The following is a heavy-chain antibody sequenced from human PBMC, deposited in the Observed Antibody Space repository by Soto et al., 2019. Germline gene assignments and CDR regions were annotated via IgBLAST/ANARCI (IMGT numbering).Heavy chain of an antibody. V-gene: IGHV5-51*01. D-gene: IGHD2-2*01. CDR2: IYPGDSDT. Sequence: GESLKISCKGSGYSFTSYWIGWVRQMPGKGLEGMGIIYPGDSDTRYSPSFQGQVTISADKSISTAYLQWSSLKASDTAMYYCARQAYQLLYYDYYYYMDVWGKGTTVTVSS. CDR3: ARQAYQLLYYDYYYYMDV. J-gene: IGHJ6*03. CDR1: GYSFTSYW.